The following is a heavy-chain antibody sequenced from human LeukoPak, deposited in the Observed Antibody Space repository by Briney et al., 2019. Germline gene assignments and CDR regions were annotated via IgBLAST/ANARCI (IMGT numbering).Heavy chain of an antibody. V-gene: IGHV3-20*04. CDR1: GFIIDDYG. CDR3: VRGRSYSGSYFDASDI. Sequence: GGSLRLSCAASGFIIDDYGMTWVRQAPGKGLEWVSGINWNGGSTGYADSVKGRFTISRDNAKNSLYLQMNSLRAEETALYYCVRGRSYSGSYFDASDIWGQGTMVTVSS. J-gene: IGHJ3*02. CDR2: INWNGGST. D-gene: IGHD1-26*01.